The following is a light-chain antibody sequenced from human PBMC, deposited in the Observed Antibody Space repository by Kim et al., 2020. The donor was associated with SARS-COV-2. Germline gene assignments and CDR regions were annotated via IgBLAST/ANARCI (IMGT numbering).Light chain of an antibody. V-gene: IGKV3-15*01. CDR2: DAS. J-gene: IGKJ1*01. Sequence: EIVITQSPATLSVSPGEEATLSCRTSQSISNDLAWYQQKPGQVPRLLIYDASTRATGIPARVSGSGFGTEFTLTISSLQSEDFAVYYCQQYKNWPPTWTFGQGTKVDIK. CDR1: QSISND. CDR3: QQYKNWPPTWT.